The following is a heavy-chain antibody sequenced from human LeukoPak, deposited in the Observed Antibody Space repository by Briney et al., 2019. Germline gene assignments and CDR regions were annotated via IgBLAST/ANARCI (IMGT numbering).Heavy chain of an antibody. Sequence: SETLSLTCAVYGGSFSGYYWSWIRQPPGKGLEWIGEINHSGSTNYNPSLKSRVTISVDTSKNQFSLKLSSVTAADTAVYYCARNMAAAVAFDYWGQGTLVTVSS. D-gene: IGHD6-13*01. CDR1: GGSFSGYY. J-gene: IGHJ4*02. CDR3: ARNMAAAVAFDY. V-gene: IGHV4-34*01. CDR2: INHSGST.